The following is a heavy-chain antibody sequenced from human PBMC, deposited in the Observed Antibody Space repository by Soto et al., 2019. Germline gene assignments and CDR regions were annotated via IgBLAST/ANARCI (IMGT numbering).Heavy chain of an antibody. Sequence: GGSLRLSCAASGFTFSTYWMSWVRRTPGKGLEWVANIKQDGTEKYYVDSVRGRLTVSRDNAKSSLYLQMNSLRVEDTAVYYCTTSPHRDSERVFVWGQGTTVNVSS. CDR3: TTSPHRDSERVFV. CDR1: GFTFSTYW. V-gene: IGHV3-7*01. J-gene: IGHJ6*02. CDR2: IKQDGTEK. D-gene: IGHD1-26*01.